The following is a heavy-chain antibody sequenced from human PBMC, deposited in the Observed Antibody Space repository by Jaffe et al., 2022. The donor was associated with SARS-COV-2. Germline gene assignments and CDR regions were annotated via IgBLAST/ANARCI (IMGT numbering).Heavy chain of an antibody. Sequence: QVQLVESGGGVVQPGRSLRLSCAVSGFTFSSYGMHWVRQAPGKGLEWVALISYDGSNKYYADSVKGRFTISRDNSKNTLYLQMNSLRAEDTAVYYCAKSSSWYYHYYGVDVWGQGTTVTVSS. V-gene: IGHV3-30*18. D-gene: IGHD6-13*01. J-gene: IGHJ6*02. CDR1: GFTFSSYG. CDR2: ISYDGSNK. CDR3: AKSSSWYYHYYGVDV.